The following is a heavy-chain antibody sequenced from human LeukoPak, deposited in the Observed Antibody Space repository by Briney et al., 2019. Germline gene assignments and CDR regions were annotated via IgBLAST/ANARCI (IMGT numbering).Heavy chain of an antibody. CDR2: IYYSGST. V-gene: IGHV4-30-4*01. Sequence: PSQTLSLTCTVSGGSISSGDYYWSWIRQPPGKGLGWIGYIYYSGSTYYNPSLKSRVTISIQTSKNQFSLKLTSVTAADTAVYYCAGDYGDLLTGIRFDTWGQGTLVTVSS. J-gene: IGHJ5*02. D-gene: IGHD4-17*01. CDR3: AGDYGDLLTGIRFDT. CDR1: GGSISSGDYY.